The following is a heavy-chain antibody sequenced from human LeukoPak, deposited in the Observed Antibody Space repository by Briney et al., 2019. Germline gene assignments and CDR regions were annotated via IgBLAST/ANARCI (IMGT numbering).Heavy chain of an antibody. D-gene: IGHD6-25*01. CDR2: IYHSGTT. CDR3: AREFGLSSGWFDY. Sequence: SETLSLTCTVAGDSINSRYYWGWIRQPPGKGLEWIGSIYHSGTTSYKSSLKSRVTMSVDTSKNQFSLKVNSVTAADTAVYYCAREFGLSSGWFDYWGQGTLVTVSS. CDR1: GDSINSRYY. J-gene: IGHJ5*01. V-gene: IGHV4-38-2*02.